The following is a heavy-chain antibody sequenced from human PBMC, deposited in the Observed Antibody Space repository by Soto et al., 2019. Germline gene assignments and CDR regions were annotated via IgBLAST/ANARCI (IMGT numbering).Heavy chain of an antibody. V-gene: IGHV3-33*01. D-gene: IGHD2-2*01. Sequence: QVQLVESGGGVVQPGRSLRLSCAASGFTFSSYGMHWVRQAPGKGLEWVAVIWYDGSNKYYADSVKGRFTISRDNSKNTLYLQMNGLRAEDTAVYYCARDAPYCSSTSCHNDYWGQGTLVTVSS. J-gene: IGHJ4*02. CDR2: IWYDGSNK. CDR1: GFTFSSYG. CDR3: ARDAPYCSSTSCHNDY.